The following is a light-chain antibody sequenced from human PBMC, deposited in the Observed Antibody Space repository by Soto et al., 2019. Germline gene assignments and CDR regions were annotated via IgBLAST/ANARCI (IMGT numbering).Light chain of an antibody. CDR3: HQYNNWPTA. Sequence: EIGMTQSPATLSVSPGERATLACRASQTVSSKLAWYQLKPGQAPRLLIYGASTRAPDFPARFSGSGSGTDFALTTGTLKSDDFAVYYCHQYNNWPTAFGQGTTVE. CDR1: QTVSSK. V-gene: IGKV3-15*01. J-gene: IGKJ1*01. CDR2: GAS.